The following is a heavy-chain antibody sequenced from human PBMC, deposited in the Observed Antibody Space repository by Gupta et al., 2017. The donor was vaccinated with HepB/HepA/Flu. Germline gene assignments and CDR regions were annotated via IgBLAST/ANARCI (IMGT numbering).Heavy chain of an antibody. J-gene: IGHJ6*02. CDR1: GFTFSSYG. CDR2: ISYDGSNK. D-gene: IGHD6-13*01. Sequence: QVQLVESGGGVVQPGRSLRLSCAASGFTFSSYGMQWFRQAPGKGLEWVAVISYDGSNKYYADSVKGRFTISRDNSKNTLYLQMNSLRAEDTAVYYCAKGGSSWYNYYYGMDVWGQGTTVTVSS. CDR3: AKGGSSWYNYYYGMDV. V-gene: IGHV3-30*18.